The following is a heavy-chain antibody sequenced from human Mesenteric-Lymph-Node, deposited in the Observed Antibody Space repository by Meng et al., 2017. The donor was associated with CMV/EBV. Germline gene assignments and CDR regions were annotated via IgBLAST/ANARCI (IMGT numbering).Heavy chain of an antibody. Sequence: LTCAASGFPFDDYAMHWVRQAPGKGLEWVSGISWNSGSIGYADSVKGRFTISRDNAKNSLYLQMNSLRAEDMALYYCAKTPYPYYYDSSGPFFDYWGQGTLVTVSS. CDR1: GFPFDDYA. D-gene: IGHD3-22*01. CDR2: ISWNSGSI. V-gene: IGHV3-9*03. CDR3: AKTPYPYYYDSSGPFFDY. J-gene: IGHJ4*02.